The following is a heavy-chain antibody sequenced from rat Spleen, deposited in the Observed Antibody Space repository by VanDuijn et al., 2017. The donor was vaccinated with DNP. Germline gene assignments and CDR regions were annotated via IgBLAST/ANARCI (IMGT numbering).Heavy chain of an antibody. CDR1: GFTFSDYA. J-gene: IGHJ2*01. CDR3: ATDSW. CDR2: IIYDGSST. Sequence: EVQLVESGGGLVQPGNSLKLSCAASGFTFSDYAMAWVRQSPKKGLEWVATIIYDGSSTYYRDSVKGRFTISRDNAKSTLYLQMDSLRSEDTATYYCATDSWWGQGVMVTVSS. V-gene: IGHV5S10*01.